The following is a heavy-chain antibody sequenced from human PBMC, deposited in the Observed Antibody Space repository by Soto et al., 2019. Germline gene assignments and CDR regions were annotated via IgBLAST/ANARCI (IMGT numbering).Heavy chain of an antibody. V-gene: IGHV4-39*02. J-gene: IGHJ4*02. CDR2: LYYTGTT. CDR3: AREGGEGNYFDY. D-gene: IGHD3-16*01. Sequence: PSETLSLTCTVSGGSISGSITYYWGWIRQPPGKGLEWIGSLYYTGTTYYNPSLKSRVTISVDTSKNQFSLKLNSVTAADTAVYYCAREGGEGNYFDYWGQGTLVTVSS. CDR1: GGSISGSITYY.